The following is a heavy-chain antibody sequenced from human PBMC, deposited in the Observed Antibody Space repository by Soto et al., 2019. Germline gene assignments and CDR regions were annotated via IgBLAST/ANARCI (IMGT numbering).Heavy chain of an antibody. CDR2: ISYDGSNK. Sequence: ESGGGVVQPGRSLRLSCAASGFTFSSYGMHWVRQAPGKGLEWVAVISYDGSNKYYADSVKGRFTISRDNSKNTLYLQMNSLRAEDTAVYYCAKDYGSPRLYYYYYYGMDVWGQGTTVTVSS. J-gene: IGHJ6*02. D-gene: IGHD3-10*01. CDR3: AKDYGSPRLYYYYYYGMDV. V-gene: IGHV3-30*18. CDR1: GFTFSSYG.